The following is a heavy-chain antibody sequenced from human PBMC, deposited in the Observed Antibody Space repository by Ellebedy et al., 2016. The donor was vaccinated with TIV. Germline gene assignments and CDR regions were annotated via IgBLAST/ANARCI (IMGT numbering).Heavy chain of an antibody. CDR3: ERVEVGRSGPSYGMDV. CDR2: INSDGSGT. D-gene: IGHD6-19*01. V-gene: IGHV3-74*01. Sequence: GESLKISCAASGSTFSSYWMHWVRQAPGKGLVWVSRINSDGSGTTYVDSVKGRFTISRDNAKNTLYLQMNSLRAEDTAVYYCERVEVGRSGPSYGMDVWGQGTTVTVSS. J-gene: IGHJ6*02. CDR1: GSTFSSYW.